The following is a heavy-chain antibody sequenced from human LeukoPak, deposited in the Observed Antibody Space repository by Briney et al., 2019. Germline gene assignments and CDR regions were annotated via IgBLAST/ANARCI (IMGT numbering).Heavy chain of an antibody. CDR3: ASDQAGSVNSFDP. CDR1: GYTFTSYY. CDR2: INPSGGST. V-gene: IGHV1-46*01. J-gene: IGHJ5*02. Sequence: EASVKVSCKASGYTFTSYYMHWVRQAPGQGLEWMGIINPSGGSTSYAQKFQGRVTMTRDTSISTAYMDLTRLRSDDTAVYYCASDQAGSVNSFDPWGQGTLVTVSS.